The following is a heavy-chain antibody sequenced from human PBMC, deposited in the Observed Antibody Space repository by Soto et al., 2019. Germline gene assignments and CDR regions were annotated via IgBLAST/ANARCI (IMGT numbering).Heavy chain of an antibody. V-gene: IGHV3-30*18. J-gene: IGHJ4*02. Sequence: QVQLVEFGGGVVQPGRSLRLSCAASGFTFSSYGMHWVRQAPGKGLEWVAVISYDGSNKYYADSVKGRFTISRDNSKNTLYLQMNSLRAEDTAVYYCAKDRGHFDYWGQGTLVTVSS. CDR3: AKDRGHFDY. CDR1: GFTFSSYG. CDR2: ISYDGSNK. D-gene: IGHD1-26*01.